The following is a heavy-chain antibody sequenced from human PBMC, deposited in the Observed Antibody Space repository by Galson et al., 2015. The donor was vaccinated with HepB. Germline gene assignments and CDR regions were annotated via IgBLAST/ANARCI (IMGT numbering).Heavy chain of an antibody. V-gene: IGHV3-30*03. CDR2: ISYDGSNK. CDR1: GFTFSTFG. Sequence: SLRLSCAASGFTFSTFGMHWVRQAPGKGLEWVAVISYDGSNKYYADSVMGRFTISRDNSKNTLYLQMNSLRSEDTAVYYCATGLAVVPAPTRVDYWGQGTLVTVSS. CDR3: ATGLAVVPAPTRVDY. D-gene: IGHD2-2*01. J-gene: IGHJ4*02.